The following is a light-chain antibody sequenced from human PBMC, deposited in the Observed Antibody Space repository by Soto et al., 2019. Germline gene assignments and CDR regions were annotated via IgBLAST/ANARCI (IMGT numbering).Light chain of an antibody. CDR2: GHN. Sequence: QSVLTQPASGSRAPGPRGPITNNGSSSKIGAGYDVHWYQQLPGTAPKLLIHGHNNRPSGVPDRFSGSKSGTSASLAITGLQAEDEADYYCQSYDSSLSGYVFGTGTKVTVL. J-gene: IGLJ1*01. CDR1: SSKIGAGYD. V-gene: IGLV1-40*01. CDR3: QSYDSSLSGYV.